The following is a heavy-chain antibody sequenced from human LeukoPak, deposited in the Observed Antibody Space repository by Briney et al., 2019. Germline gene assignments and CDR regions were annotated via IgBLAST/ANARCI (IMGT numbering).Heavy chain of an antibody. V-gene: IGHV3-23*01. CDR3: AQGFSSGWYPY. J-gene: IGHJ4*02. CDR2: ISLNGETT. Sequence: GGSLRLSCAVSGFSVSSFGMSWVRQAPGKGLEWISAISLNGETTWYADSVKGRFTISRGNSKNTLYLQLTSLRAEDTAVYYCAQGFSSGWYPYWGQGSLVSVSS. CDR1: GFSVSSFG. D-gene: IGHD6-19*01.